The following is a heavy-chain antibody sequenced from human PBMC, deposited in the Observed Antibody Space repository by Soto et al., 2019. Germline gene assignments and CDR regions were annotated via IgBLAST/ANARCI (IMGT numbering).Heavy chain of an antibody. Sequence: GGSLRLSCAASGFTFSSYWMSWVRQAPGKGLEWVANIKQDGSEKYYVDSVKGRFTISRDNAKNSLYLQMNSLRAEDTAVYYCARSSRSGSYYIAYWGQGTLVTVSS. CDR1: GFTFSSYW. CDR2: IKQDGSEK. CDR3: ARSSRSGSYYIAY. D-gene: IGHD3-10*01. V-gene: IGHV3-7*03. J-gene: IGHJ4*02.